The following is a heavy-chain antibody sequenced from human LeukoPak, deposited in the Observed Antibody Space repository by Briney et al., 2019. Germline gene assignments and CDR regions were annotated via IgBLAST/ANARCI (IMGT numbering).Heavy chain of an antibody. CDR1: GGSFSGDY. Sequence: PSETLSLTCAVYGGSFSGDYWSWIRQPPGKGLEWIGEINHSGRTNYNPSLKSRVTISVDTSKNQFSLKLSSVTAADTAVYYCARRGSRNYYDSSGAFDIWGQGTMVTVSS. V-gene: IGHV4-34*01. D-gene: IGHD3-22*01. CDR3: ARRGSRNYYDSSGAFDI. J-gene: IGHJ3*02. CDR2: INHSGRT.